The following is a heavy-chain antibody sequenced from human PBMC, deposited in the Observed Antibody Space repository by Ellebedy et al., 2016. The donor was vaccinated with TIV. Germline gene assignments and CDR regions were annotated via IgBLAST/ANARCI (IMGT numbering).Heavy chain of an antibody. CDR3: TKNDRGAFDI. CDR1: GFTFSPYA. V-gene: IGHV3-69-1*02. J-gene: IGHJ3*02. Sequence: GESLKISCAASGFTFSPYAMAWVRQAPGKGLEWVSGIVGSGAEKYADSVKGRFTISRGNAKNSLYLQMNSLRAEDTAIYYCTKNDRGAFDIWGQGTAVTVSS. CDR2: IVGSGA.